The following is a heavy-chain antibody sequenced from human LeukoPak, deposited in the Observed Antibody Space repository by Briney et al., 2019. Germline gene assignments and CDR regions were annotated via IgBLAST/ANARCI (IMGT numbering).Heavy chain of an antibody. CDR2: ISSNSNYI. Sequence: NPGGSLRLSCAASGFTFSSYSMNWVRQAPGKGLEWVSSISSNSNYIYYADSVKGRFTISRDNAKNSLYLQMNSLRAEDTAVYYCARIRDYYDSSGYSYGYYGMDVWGQGTTVTVSS. CDR3: ARIRDYYDSSGYSYGYYGMDV. V-gene: IGHV3-21*01. J-gene: IGHJ6*02. D-gene: IGHD3-22*01. CDR1: GFTFSSYS.